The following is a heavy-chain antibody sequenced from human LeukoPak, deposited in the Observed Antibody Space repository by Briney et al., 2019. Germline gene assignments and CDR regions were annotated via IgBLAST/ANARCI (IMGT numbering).Heavy chain of an antibody. CDR1: GFTFGSYT. J-gene: IGHJ4*02. CDR2: ISSSGSTI. D-gene: IGHD1-26*01. CDR3: AKVGSLVPIFDY. Sequence: GGSLRLSCAASGFTFGSYTMNWVRQAPGKGLEWLSYISSSGSTIYYADSVKGRFTISRDNAKNSLYLQMNSLRAEDTAVYYCAKVGSLVPIFDYWGQGTLVTVSS. V-gene: IGHV3-48*01.